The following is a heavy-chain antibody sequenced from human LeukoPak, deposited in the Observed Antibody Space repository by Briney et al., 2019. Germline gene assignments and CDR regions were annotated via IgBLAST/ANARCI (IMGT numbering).Heavy chain of an antibody. V-gene: IGHV1-69*13. D-gene: IGHD2-2*01. J-gene: IGHJ4*02. CDR2: IIPIFGTA. CDR1: GGTFSSYA. Sequence: SVRVSCKASGGTFSSYAISWVRQAPGQVLEWMGGIIPIFGTANYAQKFQGRVTITADESTSTAYMELSSLRSEDTAVYYCARVGPYCSSTSCYLGYWGQGTLVTVSS. CDR3: ARVGPYCSSTSCYLGY.